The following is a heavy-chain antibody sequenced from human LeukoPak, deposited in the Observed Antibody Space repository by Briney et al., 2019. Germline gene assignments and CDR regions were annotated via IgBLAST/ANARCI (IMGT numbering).Heavy chain of an antibody. CDR1: GFTFSSYS. V-gene: IGHV3-48*01. CDR2: ISSSSSTI. CDR3: ARAQGTYFDY. Sequence: PGGSLRLSCAASGFTFSSYSMNWVRQAPGKGLEWVSYISSSSSTIDYADSVEGRFTISRDNAKNSLYLQLNSLRAEDTAVYYCARAQGTYFDYWGQGSLVTVSS. J-gene: IGHJ4*02.